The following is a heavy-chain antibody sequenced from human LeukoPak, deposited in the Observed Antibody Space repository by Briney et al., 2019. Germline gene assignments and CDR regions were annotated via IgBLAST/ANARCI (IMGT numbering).Heavy chain of an antibody. V-gene: IGHV3-23*01. CDR3: AKAPVATCRGAYCYPFDY. J-gene: IGHJ4*02. CDR1: GFTFSSYG. Sequence: PGGTLRLSCAASGFTFSSYGMSWVRQAPGKGLEWVSGISGSGSGTYYADSVKGRFTISRDSSKNTLFLQMNRLRPEDAAVYYCAKAPVATCRGAYCYPFDYWGQGTLVTVSS. D-gene: IGHD2-21*01. CDR2: ISGSGSGT.